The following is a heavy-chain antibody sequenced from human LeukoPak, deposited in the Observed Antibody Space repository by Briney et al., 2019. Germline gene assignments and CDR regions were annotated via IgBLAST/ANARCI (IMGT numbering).Heavy chain of an antibody. V-gene: IGHV1-18*01. CDR1: GYTFTSYG. D-gene: IGHD6-13*01. J-gene: IGHJ5*02. CDR2: ISANNGNT. Sequence: ASVNVSCKASGYTFTSYGISWVRQAPGQGLEWMGWISANNGNTNYAQKLQGRVTMTTDTSTSTAYMELRSLTSDDTAVYYCARVLTAAGGYNWFDPWGQGTLVTVSS. CDR3: ARVLTAAGGYNWFDP.